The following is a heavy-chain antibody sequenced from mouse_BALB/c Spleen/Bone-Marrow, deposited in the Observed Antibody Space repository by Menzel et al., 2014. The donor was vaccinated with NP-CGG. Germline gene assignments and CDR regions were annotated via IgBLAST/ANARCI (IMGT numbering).Heavy chain of an antibody. Sequence: EVKVVESGPELVKPGASVKISCKASGYSFTGYFMNWVMQSHGKSLEWIGRINPYNGDTFYNQKFKGKATLTVDKPSSTAHMELRSLASEDSAVYYCARGGLLRAMDYWGRGTSVTVSS. J-gene: IGHJ4*01. CDR3: ARGGLLRAMDY. V-gene: IGHV1-20*02. D-gene: IGHD2-3*01. CDR2: INPYNGDT. CDR1: GYSFTGYF.